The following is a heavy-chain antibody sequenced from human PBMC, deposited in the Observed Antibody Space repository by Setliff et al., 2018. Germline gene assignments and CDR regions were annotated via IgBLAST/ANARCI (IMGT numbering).Heavy chain of an antibody. Sequence: PGESLKISCKASGYIFTNYWIGRVRQMPGKGLEWMGVIYPGDSDTRYSPYFQGQVTISADKSINTAYLQWSSLKASDTAIYYCTRHEDRNKCTSSSCYRENDAFDVWGQGAMVTVSS. CDR1: GYIFTNYW. J-gene: IGHJ3*01. CDR3: TRHEDRNKCTSSSCYRENDAFDV. CDR2: IYPGDSDT. D-gene: IGHD2-2*01. V-gene: IGHV5-51*01.